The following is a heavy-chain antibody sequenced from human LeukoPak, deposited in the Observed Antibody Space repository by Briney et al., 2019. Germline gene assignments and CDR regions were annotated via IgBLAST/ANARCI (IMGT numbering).Heavy chain of an antibody. CDR2: ISYDGSNE. V-gene: IGHV3-30*01. Sequence: GGSLRLSCAASGFTFSYYAMHWVRQAPGKGLEWVAVISYDGSNEYHADSVKGRFTISRDNSKNTLYLQMNSLTPEDTAVYFCARGGVVTGTTYAFDNWGQGTLVTVSS. D-gene: IGHD1-7*01. CDR3: ARGGVVTGTTYAFDN. J-gene: IGHJ4*02. CDR1: GFTFSYYA.